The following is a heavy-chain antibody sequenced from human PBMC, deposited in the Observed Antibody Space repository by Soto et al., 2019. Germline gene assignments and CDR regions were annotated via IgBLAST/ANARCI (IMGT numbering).Heavy chain of an antibody. CDR3: ARHKDFWIGFYFDF. Sequence: EFLKIPFKSSGYRCTSYYISRVRQIPGKGLEWMGRIDPGDSYITYSPSFEGHVTISADRSISTAYLQWSSLKASDTAMYYCARHKDFWIGFYFDFWGQGSLVTVSS. D-gene: IGHD3-3*01. CDR2: IDPGDSYI. J-gene: IGHJ4*02. CDR1: GYRCTSYY. V-gene: IGHV5-10-1*01.